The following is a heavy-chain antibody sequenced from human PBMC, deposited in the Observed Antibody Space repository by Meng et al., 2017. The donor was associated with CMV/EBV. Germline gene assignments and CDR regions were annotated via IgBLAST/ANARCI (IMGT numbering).Heavy chain of an antibody. D-gene: IGHD3-10*01. V-gene: IGHV3-21*01. CDR1: GFTFSSYS. Sequence: GRSLKISCAASGFTFSSYSMNWVRQAPGKGLEWVSSISSSSSYIYYADSVKGRFTISRDNAKNSLYLQMNSLRAEDTAVYYCARGYYGSGSYFPSFDYWGQGTLVTVSS. CDR2: ISSSSSYI. CDR3: ARGYYGSGSYFPSFDY. J-gene: IGHJ4*02.